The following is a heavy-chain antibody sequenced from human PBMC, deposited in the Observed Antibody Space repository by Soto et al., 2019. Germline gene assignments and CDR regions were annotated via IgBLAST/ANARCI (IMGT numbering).Heavy chain of an antibody. CDR1: GDTFTGYY. CDR2: INPNSGVT. D-gene: IGHD5-12*01. V-gene: IGHV1-2*04. CDR3: ARESGGATATLDYYFFYVDV. J-gene: IGHJ6*03. Sequence: QVQLVQSGAEVKKPGASVTVSCRASGDTFTGYYMHWVRQAPGQGLEWMGWINPNSGVTKYAQKFQGWVTMTRDTSIRTVYMELSRLRSDDTAVYHCARESGGATATLDYYFFYVDVWGTGTTVTVSS.